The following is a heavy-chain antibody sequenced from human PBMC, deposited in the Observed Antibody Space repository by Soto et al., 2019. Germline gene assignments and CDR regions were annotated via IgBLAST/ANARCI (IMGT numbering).Heavy chain of an antibody. CDR3: ARSGATRPVYYHGMDV. D-gene: IGHD1-26*01. J-gene: IGHJ6*02. V-gene: IGHV1-18*04. Sequence: ASVKVSCKASTYTFTSFGISWVRQAPGQGLEWMGWISGYNGHTNFAQELQGRLTMTTDTPTNTAYMELRSLTSDDTAVYYCARSGATRPVYYHGMDVWRQGTTVTVSS. CDR1: TYTFTSFG. CDR2: ISGYNGHT.